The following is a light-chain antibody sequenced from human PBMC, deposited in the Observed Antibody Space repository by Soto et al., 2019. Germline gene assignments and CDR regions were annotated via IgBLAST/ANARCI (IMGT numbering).Light chain of an antibody. Sequence: DIQMTQSPSTLSGSVGDRVTITCRASQTISSWLAWYHQKPGKAPKLLIYKASTLKSGVPSRFSGSGSGTEFTLTISSLQPDAFATYYCQHSNSYSEAFGQGTKVDIK. CDR1: QTISSW. V-gene: IGKV1-5*03. CDR2: KAS. J-gene: IGKJ1*01. CDR3: QHSNSYSEA.